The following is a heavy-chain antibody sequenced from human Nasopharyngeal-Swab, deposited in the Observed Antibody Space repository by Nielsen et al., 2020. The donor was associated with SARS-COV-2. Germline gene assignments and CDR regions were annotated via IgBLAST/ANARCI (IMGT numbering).Heavy chain of an antibody. CDR2: MKPSGAT. D-gene: IGHD6-25*01. CDR1: GDSFADYH. J-gene: IGHJ4*02. CDR3: AGHPADFDY. V-gene: IGHV4-34*01. Sequence: SETLSLTCAVYGDSFADYHWSWIRQPPGKRLAWIGEMKPSGATNYNPSLKSRVTVSVDTSKNQFFLNLRSVTAADTAVYYCAGHPADFDYWGQGTLVTVSS.